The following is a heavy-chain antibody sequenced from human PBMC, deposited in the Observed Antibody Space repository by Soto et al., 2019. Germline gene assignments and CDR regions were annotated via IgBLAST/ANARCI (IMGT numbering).Heavy chain of an antibody. Sequence: EVQLLESGGGLVQPGGSLRLSCAASGFTFSTYAMGWVRQAPGKGLEWVSAISGSGGSTYYADSVKGRFTISRDNSKNTLNQQMNSLRAEDTALYYCAKKRGCSSTSCYVDYWGQGTLVTVSS. J-gene: IGHJ4*02. D-gene: IGHD2-2*01. CDR3: AKKRGCSSTSCYVDY. CDR1: GFTFSTYA. CDR2: ISGSGGST. V-gene: IGHV3-23*01.